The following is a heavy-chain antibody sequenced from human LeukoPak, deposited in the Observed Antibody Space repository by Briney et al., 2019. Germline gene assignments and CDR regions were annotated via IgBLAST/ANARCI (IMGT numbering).Heavy chain of an antibody. Sequence: GSLRLSCAASGFTFDDYAMHWVRQAPGKGLEWVSLISGDGGSTYYADSVKGRFTISRDNSKNSLYLQMNSLRTEDTALYYCALLPYYYNSSGYFDFDYWGQGTLVTVSS. J-gene: IGHJ4*02. D-gene: IGHD3-22*01. CDR3: ALLPYYYNSSGYFDFDY. V-gene: IGHV3-43*02. CDR1: GFTFDDYA. CDR2: ISGDGGST.